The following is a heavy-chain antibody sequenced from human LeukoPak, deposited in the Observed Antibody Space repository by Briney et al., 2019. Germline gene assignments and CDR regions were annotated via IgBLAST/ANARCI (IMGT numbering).Heavy chain of an antibody. V-gene: IGHV3-7*01. CDR1: GFTFSSYW. D-gene: IGHD3-10*01. CDR2: IKQDGSEK. J-gene: IGHJ4*02. CDR3: ASGQYYYGSGNYYKRSKVDDY. Sequence: PGGSLRLSCAASGFTFSSYWMSWVRQAPGKGLEWVANIKQDGSEKYYVDSVKGRFTISRDNAKNSLYLQMNSLRAEDTAVYYCASGQYYYGSGNYYKRSKVDDYWGQGTLVTVSS.